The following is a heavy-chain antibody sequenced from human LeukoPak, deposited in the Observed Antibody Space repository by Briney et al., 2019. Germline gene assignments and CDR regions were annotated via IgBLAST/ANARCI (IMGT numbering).Heavy chain of an antibody. CDR3: ARVRGDRDILTGYFKLYFDY. CDR2: ISSSSSHI. CDR1: GFTVSSYS. Sequence: GGSLRLSCAASGFTVSSYSMNWVRQAPGKGLEWVSSISSSSSHIYYADSVKGRFTISRDNGKNSLYLEMNSLRGDDTAVYYCARVRGDRDILTGYFKLYFDYWGQGTLVTVSS. D-gene: IGHD3-9*01. V-gene: IGHV3-21*01. J-gene: IGHJ4*02.